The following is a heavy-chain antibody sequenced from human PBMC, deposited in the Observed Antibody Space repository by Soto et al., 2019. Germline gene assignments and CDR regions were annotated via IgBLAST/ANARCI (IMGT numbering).Heavy chain of an antibody. CDR2: ITHNSGKI. V-gene: IGHV3-9*01. J-gene: IGHJ6*02. CDR1: GFTFDDYA. Sequence: PEGSLRLSCAASGFTFDDYAMFWVRQGPGKGLEWLSGITHNSGKIDYADSVKGRFTISRDNAKKSLYLEMNSLRPEDTAMYYCAKGSGYYYYGMDVWGQGTTVPVSS. CDR3: AKGSGYYYYGMDV.